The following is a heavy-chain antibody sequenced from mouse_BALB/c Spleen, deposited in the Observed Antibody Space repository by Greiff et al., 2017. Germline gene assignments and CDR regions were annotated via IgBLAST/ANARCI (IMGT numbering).Heavy chain of an antibody. Sequence: DVHLVESGTVLARPGASVKMSCKASGYTFTSYWMHWVKQRPGQGLEWIGAIYPGNSDTSYNQKFKGKAKLTAVTSTSTAYMELSSLTNEDSAVYYCTRGAYNGYAMDYWGQGTSVTVSS. CDR1: GYTFTSYW. CDR2: IYPGNSDT. D-gene: IGHD3-1*01. J-gene: IGHJ4*01. CDR3: TRGAYNGYAMDY. V-gene: IGHV1-5*01.